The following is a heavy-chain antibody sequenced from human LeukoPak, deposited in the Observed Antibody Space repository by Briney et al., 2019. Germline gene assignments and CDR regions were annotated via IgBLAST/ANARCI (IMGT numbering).Heavy chain of an antibody. D-gene: IGHD2-15*01. J-gene: IGHJ5*02. Sequence: GASVKVSCKASGYTFTGYYMHWVRQAPGQGLEWMGWINPNSGGTNYAQKFQGRVTMTRDTSISTAYMELSRLRSDDTAVYYCARYCSGGSCYSHWFDPWGQGTLVTVSS. CDR1: GYTFTGYY. V-gene: IGHV1-2*02. CDR2: INPNSGGT. CDR3: ARYCSGGSCYSHWFDP.